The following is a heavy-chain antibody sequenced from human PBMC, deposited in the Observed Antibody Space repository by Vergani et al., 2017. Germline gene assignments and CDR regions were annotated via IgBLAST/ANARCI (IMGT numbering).Heavy chain of an antibody. V-gene: IGHV3-13*01. CDR2: IGTAGDT. D-gene: IGHD6-6*01. J-gene: IGHJ4*02. Sequence: QLLESGGGLIQPGGSLRLSCAASGFTFSTYDMHWVRQATGKGLEWVSAIGTAGDTYYPGSVKGRFTISRENAKNSLYLQMNGLRAGDTAVYYCARRDSSSPALDYWGQGTLVTVSS. CDR3: ARRDSSSPALDY. CDR1: GFTFSTYD.